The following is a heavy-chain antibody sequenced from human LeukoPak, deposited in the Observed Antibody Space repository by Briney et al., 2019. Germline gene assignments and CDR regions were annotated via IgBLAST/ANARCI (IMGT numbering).Heavy chain of an antibody. CDR1: GFTVSSNY. CDR3: ARASSRFLEWLLTSHDAFDT. D-gene: IGHD3-3*01. V-gene: IGHV3-11*06. CDR2: ISSSSSYT. J-gene: IGHJ3*02. Sequence: PGGSLRLSCAASGFTVSSNYMSWIRQAPGKGLEWVSYISSSSSYTNYADSVKGRFTISRDNAKNSLYLQMNSLRAEDTAVYYCARASSRFLEWLLTSHDAFDTWGQGTMVTVSS.